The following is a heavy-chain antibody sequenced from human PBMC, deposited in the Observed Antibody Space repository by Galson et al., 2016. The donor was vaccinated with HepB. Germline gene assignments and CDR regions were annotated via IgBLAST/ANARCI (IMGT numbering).Heavy chain of an antibody. Sequence: SETLSLTCSVSGASVSSGNYYWSWIRQPPGKGLEWIGYNRYTGTAKYNPSLGGRVTISVDTSRRQNSLNLTSVTAADTAVYFCAGFYTGTWSFDYWGQGVLVTVSS. CDR3: AGFYTGTWSFDY. V-gene: IGHV4-61*01. CDR1: GASVSSGNYY. D-gene: IGHD6-13*01. CDR2: NRYTGTA. J-gene: IGHJ4*02.